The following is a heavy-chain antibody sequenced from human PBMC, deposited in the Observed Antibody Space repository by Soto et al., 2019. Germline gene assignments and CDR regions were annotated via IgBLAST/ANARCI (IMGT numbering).Heavy chain of an antibody. CDR3: ARVVAAVPDY. CDR2: IYSGGST. D-gene: IGHD6-13*01. CDR1: GFTVSSNY. V-gene: IGHV3-53*04. Sequence: HPGGSLRLSCAASGFTVSSNYMSWVRQAPGKGLEWVSVIYSGGSTYYADSVKGRFTISRHNSKNTRYLQMNSLRAEDTAVYYCARVVAAVPDYWGKGPLVTVP. J-gene: IGHJ4*02.